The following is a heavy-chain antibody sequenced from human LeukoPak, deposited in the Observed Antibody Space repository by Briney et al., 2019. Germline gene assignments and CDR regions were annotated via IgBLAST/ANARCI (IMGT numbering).Heavy chain of an antibody. CDR2: ISNSGSTI. CDR1: GFTFSSYE. V-gene: IGHV3-48*03. CDR3: AKPLDVTTPMDGFDY. J-gene: IGHJ4*02. Sequence: GGSLRLSCAASGFTFSSYEMNWVRQAPGKGLEWVSYISNSGSTIYYADSVKGRFTISRDNAKNSLYLQMNSLRAEDTAVYYCAKPLDVTTPMDGFDYWGQGTLVTVSS. D-gene: IGHD5-18*01.